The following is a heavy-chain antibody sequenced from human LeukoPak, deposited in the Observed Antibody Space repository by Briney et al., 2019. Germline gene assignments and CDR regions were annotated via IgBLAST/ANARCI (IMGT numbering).Heavy chain of an antibody. D-gene: IGHD6-19*01. V-gene: IGHV3-7*01. CDR3: ARDSSGTY. CDR1: GFTFSRHW. Sequence: GGSLRLSCAASGFTFSRHWMSWVRQAPGKGLEWVANIKEDGSEKDYVDSVKGRFTISRDNAKNSVYLQMNSLRAEDTAVYYCARDSSGTYWGQGTLVAVSS. CDR2: IKEDGSEK. J-gene: IGHJ4*02.